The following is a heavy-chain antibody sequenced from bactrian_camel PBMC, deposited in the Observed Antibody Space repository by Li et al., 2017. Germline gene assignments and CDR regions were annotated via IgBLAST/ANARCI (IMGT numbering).Heavy chain of an antibody. J-gene: IGHJ4*01. D-gene: IGHD5*01. CDR2: IYFGGGST. CDR3: AAGWVNRNVLSKHEYDY. Sequence: QLVESGGGSVQAGGSLRLSCAASGYTYKNNCMGWFRQAPGSEREGVAAIYFGGGSTYYADSVKGRFTISQDNAKNTVYLQMNSLKPEDTAMYYCAAGWVNRNVLSKHEYDYWGQGTQVTVS. V-gene: IGHV3S25*01. CDR1: GYTYKNNC.